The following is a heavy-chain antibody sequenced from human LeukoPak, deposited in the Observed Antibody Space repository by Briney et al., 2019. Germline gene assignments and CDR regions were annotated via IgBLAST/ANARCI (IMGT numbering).Heavy chain of an antibody. CDR1: GGSISSGGYS. J-gene: IGHJ4*02. Sequence: NSSQTLSLTCAVSGGSISSGGYSWSWIRQPPGKGLEWIGYIYHSGGTYYNPSLKSRVTISVDRSKNQFSLKLSSVTAADTAVYYCARAEDSGSYYNYWGQGTLVTVSS. D-gene: IGHD1-26*01. V-gene: IGHV4-30-2*01. CDR2: IYHSGGT. CDR3: ARAEDSGSYYNY.